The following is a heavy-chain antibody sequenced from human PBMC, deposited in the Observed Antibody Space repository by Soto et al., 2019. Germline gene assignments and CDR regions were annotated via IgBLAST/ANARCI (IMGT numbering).Heavy chain of an antibody. J-gene: IGHJ4*02. Sequence: LSLSCAASGFTFSSYSLNWVRQAPGKGLEWVSSISSSSKSIYYADSVKGRFTISRDNAKNSMFLQMDSLRAEDTAIYYCARDLPYYESSGYYPDFDHWGQGTQVTVSS. CDR2: ISSSSKSI. CDR3: ARDLPYYESSGYYPDFDH. V-gene: IGHV3-21*06. CDR1: GFTFSSYS. D-gene: IGHD3-22*01.